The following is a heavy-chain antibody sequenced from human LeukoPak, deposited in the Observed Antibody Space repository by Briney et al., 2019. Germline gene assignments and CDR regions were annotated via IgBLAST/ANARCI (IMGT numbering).Heavy chain of an antibody. CDR2: IYYSGST. Sequence: SETLSLTCTVSGGSVSSGSYYWSWIRQPPGKGLEWIGYIYYSGSTNYNPSLKSRVTISVDTSKNQFSLKLSFVTAADTAVYYCARGVAAGCRWFDPWGQGTLVTVSS. CDR3: ARGVAAGCRWFDP. J-gene: IGHJ5*02. D-gene: IGHD6-13*01. V-gene: IGHV4-61*01. CDR1: GGSVSSGSYY.